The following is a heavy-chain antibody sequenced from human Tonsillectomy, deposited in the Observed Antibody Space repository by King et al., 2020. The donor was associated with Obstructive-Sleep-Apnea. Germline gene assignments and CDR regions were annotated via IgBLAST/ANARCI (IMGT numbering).Heavy chain of an antibody. CDR2: ISYSGST. CDR3: ARDRVGRDGYNRFDY. V-gene: IGHV4-59*01. J-gene: IGHJ4*02. Sequence: VQLQESGPGLVKPSETLSLTCTVSGCSINRYYWSWIRQTPGKGLEWIGYISYSGSTNYNPSLKSRVTISVDTSKNPFSLKLSSLTAADTAVYYCARDRVGRDGYNRFDYWGQGTLVTVSS. D-gene: IGHD5-24*01. CDR1: GCSINRYY.